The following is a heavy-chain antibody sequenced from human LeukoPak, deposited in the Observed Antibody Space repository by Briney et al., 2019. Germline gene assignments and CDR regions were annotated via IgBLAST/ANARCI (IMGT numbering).Heavy chain of an antibody. D-gene: IGHD3-9*01. V-gene: IGHV3-7*03. CDR1: GFTFSSYW. CDR2: IKQDGNEK. J-gene: IGHJ4*02. Sequence: GGSLRLSCAASGFTFSSYWMSWVRQAPGKGLEGVANIKQDGNEKYYVDSVKGRFTISRDNAKNSLYLQMNSLRAEDTAVYYCARASGSSTIPTKYWGQGALVTVSS. CDR3: ARASGSSTIPTKY.